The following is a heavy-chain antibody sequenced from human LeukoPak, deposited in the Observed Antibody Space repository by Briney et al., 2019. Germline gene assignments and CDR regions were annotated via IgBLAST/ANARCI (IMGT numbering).Heavy chain of an antibody. Sequence: SVNVSYKASGGTFSSYAISWVRQAPGQGLEWMGGIIPIFGTANYAQKFQGRVTITADESTSTAYMELSSLRSEDTAVYYCAGPHGASYYYFDYWGQGTLVTVSS. D-gene: IGHD3-10*01. V-gene: IGHV1-69*01. CDR2: IIPIFGTA. CDR1: GGTFSSYA. CDR3: AGPHGASYYYFDY. J-gene: IGHJ4*02.